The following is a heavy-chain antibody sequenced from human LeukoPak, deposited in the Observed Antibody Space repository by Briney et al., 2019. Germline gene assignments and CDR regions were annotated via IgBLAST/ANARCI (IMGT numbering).Heavy chain of an antibody. CDR2: IYTSGST. J-gene: IGHJ5*02. Sequence: PSQTLSLTCTVSGGSISSGSYYWSWIRQPAGKGLEWIGRIYTSGSTNYNPSLKSRVTISVDTSKNQFSLKLSSMTAADTAVYYCARDVRVYSSREGTWFDPWGQGTLVTVSS. V-gene: IGHV4-61*02. D-gene: IGHD6-13*01. CDR3: ARDVRVYSSREGTWFDP. CDR1: GGSISSGSYY.